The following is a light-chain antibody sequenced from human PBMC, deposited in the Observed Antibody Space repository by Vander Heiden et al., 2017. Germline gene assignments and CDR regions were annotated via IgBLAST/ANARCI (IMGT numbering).Light chain of an antibody. CDR3: QQYNNWPWT. J-gene: IGKJ1*01. V-gene: IGKV3-15*01. Sequence: VMTQSPATLSVSPGESATLPCRASQSVGSNLLWYQRKPGQAPRLLISSASTRVTGIPARFSGSGSGTEFTLTISSLQSEDFAVYYCQQYNNWPWTFGQGTKVEIK. CDR1: QSVGSN. CDR2: SAS.